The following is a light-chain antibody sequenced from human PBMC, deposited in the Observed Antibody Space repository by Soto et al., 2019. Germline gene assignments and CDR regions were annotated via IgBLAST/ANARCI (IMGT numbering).Light chain of an antibody. CDR2: GAS. Sequence: DIQMTQSPSSLSVSVGDRVTINCQANQDIKTFLHWYQQTPGKAPKVLIYGASYLEPGVPSRFSGTGSGTDFTFNISRLQPEDIATYYCEKYDSVPLTFGGGTKGDIK. V-gene: IGKV1-33*01. CDR1: QDIKTF. CDR3: EKYDSVPLT. J-gene: IGKJ4*01.